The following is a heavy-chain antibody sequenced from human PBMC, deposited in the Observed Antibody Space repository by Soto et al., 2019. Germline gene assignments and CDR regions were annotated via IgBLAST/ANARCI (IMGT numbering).Heavy chain of an antibody. CDR1: SGPDRSHN. CDR2: VYYTGDT. V-gene: IGHV4-59*08. CDR3: VRQGIDYLHGLVDV. J-gene: IGHJ6*02. D-gene: IGHD4-17*01. Sequence: QVQLLQSGPRLVKPSESLCLTCTVSSGPDRSHNWGWIRQPPGRGLEWIGYVYYTGDTAYNPSLRSRVSISADTSTNDISLTLSSVTAADTAVYYCVRQGIDYLHGLVDVWGQGTTVSVSS.